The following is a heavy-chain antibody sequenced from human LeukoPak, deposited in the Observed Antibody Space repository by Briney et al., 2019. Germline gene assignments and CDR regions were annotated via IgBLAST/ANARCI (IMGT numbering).Heavy chain of an antibody. CDR3: ARDHPVAGIGY. Sequence: SETLSLTCTVSGGSISSYYWSWIRQPPGKGLEWIGYIYYSGSTNYNPSLKSRVIISVDTSKNQFSLKLSSVTAADTAVYYCARDHPVAGIGYWGQGTLVTVSS. J-gene: IGHJ4*02. D-gene: IGHD6-19*01. V-gene: IGHV4-59*01. CDR1: GGSISSYY. CDR2: IYYSGST.